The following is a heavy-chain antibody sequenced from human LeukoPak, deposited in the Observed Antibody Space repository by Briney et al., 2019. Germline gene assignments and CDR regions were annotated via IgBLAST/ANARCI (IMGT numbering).Heavy chain of an antibody. CDR3: ARPVPKYCSGGSCYRNWFDP. Sequence: SETLSLTCAVYGGSFSGYYWSWIRQPPGKGLEWIGEINHSGSTNYNPSLKSRVTISVDTSENQFSLKLSSVTAADTAVYYCARPVPKYCSGGSCYRNWFDPWGQGTLVTVSS. V-gene: IGHV4-34*01. CDR2: INHSGST. CDR1: GGSFSGYY. J-gene: IGHJ5*02. D-gene: IGHD2-15*01.